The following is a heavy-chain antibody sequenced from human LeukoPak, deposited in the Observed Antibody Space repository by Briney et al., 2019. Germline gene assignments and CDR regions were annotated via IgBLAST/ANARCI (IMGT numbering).Heavy chain of an antibody. Sequence: SVKVSCKASGGTFSSYAISWVRQAPGQGLEWMGGIIPIFGTANYAQKFQGRVTITADKSTSTAYMELSSLRSEDTAVYYCARSTFDSHVGFDPWGQGTLVTVSS. V-gene: IGHV1-69*06. D-gene: IGHD3-16*01. J-gene: IGHJ5*02. CDR2: IIPIFGTA. CDR3: ARSTFDSHVGFDP. CDR1: GGTFSSYA.